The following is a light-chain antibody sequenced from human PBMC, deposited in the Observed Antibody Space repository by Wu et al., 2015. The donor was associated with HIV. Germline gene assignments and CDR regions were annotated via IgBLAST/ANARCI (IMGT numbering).Light chain of an antibody. CDR3: QQYYTTLECT. Sequence: IQMTQSPSSLSASVGDRVTITCRASQAISNSLAWYQQKPGKAPKLLLHATSRLESGVPSRFSGSGSGTDYTLTISSLQPEDFATYYCQQYYTTLECTFGQGTKLEIK. CDR1: QAISNS. CDR2: ATS. V-gene: IGKV1-NL1*01. J-gene: IGKJ2*02.